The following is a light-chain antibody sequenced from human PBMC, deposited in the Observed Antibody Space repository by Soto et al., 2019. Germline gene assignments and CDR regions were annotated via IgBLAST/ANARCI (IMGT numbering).Light chain of an antibody. CDR3: QQYDNWPST. Sequence: EIVMTQSPATLSVSPGERATLSCRASQSVRTKLAWFQQKPGQAPRLLIYDASTRATGISARFSGSGSGTEFTLTISSPQSEDFAVYFCQQYDNWPSTFGGGAKVEIK. V-gene: IGKV3-15*01. CDR1: QSVRTK. J-gene: IGKJ4*01. CDR2: DAS.